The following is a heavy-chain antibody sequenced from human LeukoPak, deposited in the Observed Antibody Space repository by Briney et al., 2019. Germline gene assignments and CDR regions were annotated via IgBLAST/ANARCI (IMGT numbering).Heavy chain of an antibody. CDR2: INHSGST. CDR1: GGSFSGYY. D-gene: IGHD2-15*01. J-gene: IGHJ5*02. Sequence: SETLSLTCAVYGGSFSGYYWSWIRQPPGKGLEWIGEINHSGSTNYNPPLKSRVTISVDTSKNQFSLKLSSVTAADTAMYYCARGSTDGYCSGGSCYSTSNWFDPWGQGTLVTVSS. V-gene: IGHV4-34*01. CDR3: ARGSTDGYCSGGSCYSTSNWFDP.